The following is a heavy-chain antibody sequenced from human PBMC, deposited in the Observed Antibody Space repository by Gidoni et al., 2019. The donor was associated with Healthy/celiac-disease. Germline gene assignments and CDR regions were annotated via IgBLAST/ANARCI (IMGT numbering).Heavy chain of an antibody. Sequence: QVQLVQSGAEVKKPGASVTVSCMVSGYPLTALSMHWVRQAPGKGLEWMGGFDPEDGETIYAQKFQGRVTMTEDTSTDTAYMELSSLRSEDTAVYYCATIMVPYYDSSGPYWDYWGQGTLVTVSS. J-gene: IGHJ4*02. CDR2: FDPEDGET. CDR3: ATIMVPYYDSSGPYWDY. D-gene: IGHD3-22*01. CDR1: GYPLTALS. V-gene: IGHV1-24*01.